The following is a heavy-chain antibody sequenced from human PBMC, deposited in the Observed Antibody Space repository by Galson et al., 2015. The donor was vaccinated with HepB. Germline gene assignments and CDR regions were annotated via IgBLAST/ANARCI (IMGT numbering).Heavy chain of an antibody. V-gene: IGHV3-23*01. CDR2: ISGSGGST. CDR3: ARDLRNDYGDRDWYFDL. Sequence: SLRLSCAASGFTFSSYAMSWVRQAPGKGLEWVSAISGSGGSTYYADSVKGRFTISRDNSKNTLYLQMNSLRAEDTAVYYCARDLRNDYGDRDWYFDLWGRGTLVTVSS. D-gene: IGHD4-17*01. CDR1: GFTFSSYA. J-gene: IGHJ2*01.